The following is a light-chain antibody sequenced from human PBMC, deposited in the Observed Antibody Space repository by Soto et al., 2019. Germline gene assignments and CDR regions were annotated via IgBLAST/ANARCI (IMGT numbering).Light chain of an antibody. J-gene: IGKJ2*01. Sequence: DIPLTQSPSFLSASVGDRVTITCRASQAISSSLAWYQHNPGKAPKLLIYAASTLQNGVPSRFSGSGSGTEFALTISSLQPEDFATYYCQHLNDYRYTFGQGTKVEIK. CDR3: QHLNDYRYT. V-gene: IGKV1-9*01. CDR2: AAS. CDR1: QAISSS.